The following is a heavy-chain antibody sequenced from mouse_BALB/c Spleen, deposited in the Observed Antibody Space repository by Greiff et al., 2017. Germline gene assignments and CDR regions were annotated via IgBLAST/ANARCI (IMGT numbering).Heavy chain of an antibody. V-gene: IGHV1-7*01. D-gene: IGHD2-14*01. Sequence: QVQLQQSGAELAKPGASVKMSCKASGYTFTSYWMHWVKQRPGQGLEWIGYINPSTGYTEYNQKFKDKATLTADKSSSTAYMQLSSLTSEDSAVYYCAREAVRRGAYFDYWGQGTTLTVSS. CDR1: GYTFTSYW. CDR3: AREAVRRGAYFDY. CDR2: INPSTGYT. J-gene: IGHJ2*01.